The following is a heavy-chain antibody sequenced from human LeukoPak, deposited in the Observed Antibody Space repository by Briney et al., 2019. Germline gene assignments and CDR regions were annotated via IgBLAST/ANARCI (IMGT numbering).Heavy chain of an antibody. CDR1: GFTFSSYA. D-gene: IGHD6-19*01. CDR2: ISGSGGST. Sequence: PGGSLRLSXVASGFTFSSYAMSWVRQAPGKGLEWVSAISGSGGSTYYADSVKGRFTISRDNSKNTLYLQMNSLRAEDTAVYYCAKTYAEGWYGASAYFDYWGQGTLVTVSS. J-gene: IGHJ4*02. V-gene: IGHV3-23*01. CDR3: AKTYAEGWYGASAYFDY.